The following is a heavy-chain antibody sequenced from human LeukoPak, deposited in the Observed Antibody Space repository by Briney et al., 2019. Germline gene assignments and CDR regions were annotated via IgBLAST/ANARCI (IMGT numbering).Heavy chain of an antibody. CDR1: GYTFTSYD. J-gene: IGHJ5*02. CDR2: MNPNSGNT. V-gene: IGHV1-8*01. Sequence: ASVKVFCKASGYTFTSYDINWVRQATGQGLEWMGWMNPNSGNTGYAQKFQGRVTMTRNTSISTAYMELSSLRSEDTAVYYCARTVRLLMGGLMVRGVISPNWFDPWGQGTLVTVSS. CDR3: ARTVRLLMGGLMVRGVISPNWFDP. D-gene: IGHD3-10*01.